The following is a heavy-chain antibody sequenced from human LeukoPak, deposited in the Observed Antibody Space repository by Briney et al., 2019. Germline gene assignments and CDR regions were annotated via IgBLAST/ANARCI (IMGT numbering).Heavy chain of an antibody. V-gene: IGHV1-8*01. CDR2: MNPNSGNT. CDR3: TRGSSGRRDN. J-gene: IGHJ4*02. D-gene: IGHD6-19*01. CDR1: GYTFTSCD. Sequence: ASVKVSCKASGYTFTSCDINWVRQAPGQGLEWMGWMNPNSGNTGYGQSFQGRVTMTRDISIGTAYMELSNLTSEDTAIYYCTRGSSGRRDNWGQGTLVTVSA.